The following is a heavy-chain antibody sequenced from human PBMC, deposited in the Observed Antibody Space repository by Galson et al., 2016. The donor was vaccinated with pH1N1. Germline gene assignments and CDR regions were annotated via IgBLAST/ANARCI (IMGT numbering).Heavy chain of an antibody. D-gene: IGHD3-22*01. Sequence: QSGAEVKKPGESLKISCKGSGYSFTTSWIGWVRQMPGKGLEWMGIIYAGDSDTRYNPSFQGQVTISVDKSINTAYLQWSSLKASDTAMYYCSKYYYDSSGSGAIGTFDIWGQGTMVTVSS. CDR1: GYSFTTSW. CDR3: SKYYYDSSGSGAIGTFDI. V-gene: IGHV5-51*01. CDR2: IYAGDSDT. J-gene: IGHJ3*02.